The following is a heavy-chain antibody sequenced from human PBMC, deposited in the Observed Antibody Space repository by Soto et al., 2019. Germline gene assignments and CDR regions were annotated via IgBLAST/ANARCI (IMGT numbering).Heavy chain of an antibody. CDR2: ISAYNGNT. V-gene: IGHV1-18*01. J-gene: IGHJ4*02. CDR1: GYTFTSYG. Sequence: EASVKVSCKASGYTFTSYGISWVRQAPGQGLEWMGWISAYNGNTNYAQKLQGRVTMTTDTSTSTAYMELRSLRSDDTAVYYCARTKIAVAGTNYFDYWGQGTLVTVSS. CDR3: ARTKIAVAGTNYFDY. D-gene: IGHD6-19*01.